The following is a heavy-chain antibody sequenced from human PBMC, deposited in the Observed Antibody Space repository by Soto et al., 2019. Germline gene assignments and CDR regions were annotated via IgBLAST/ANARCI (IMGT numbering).Heavy chain of an antibody. CDR1: GGSVSSGGNY. D-gene: IGHD6-6*01. V-gene: IGHV4-39*01. Sequence: QLQLQESGPGLVKPSETLSLTCAVSGGSVSSGGNYWGWIRQSPGKGLEWIGSVYDTGTTHYNPSLTSRVTISVETSKNQFSLNVNSVTAADTAVYYCARGLSSPSAAGVWGQGTLVTVSS. CDR3: ARGLSSPSAAGV. J-gene: IGHJ4*02. CDR2: VYDTGTT.